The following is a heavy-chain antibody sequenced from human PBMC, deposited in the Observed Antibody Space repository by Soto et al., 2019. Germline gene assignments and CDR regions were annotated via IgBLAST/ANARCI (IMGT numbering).Heavy chain of an antibody. D-gene: IGHD2-2*01. CDR3: AGRGYCSSTSCRHYYYYYMDV. J-gene: IGHJ6*03. Sequence: QVQLVQSGAEVKKPGSSVKVSCKASGGTFSSYTISWVRQAPGQGLEWMGRIIPILGIANYAQKFQGRVTITADKSPSTAYMELGSLRSEDTAVYYCAGRGYCSSTSCRHYYYYYMDVWGKGTTVTVSS. V-gene: IGHV1-69*02. CDR1: GGTFSSYT. CDR2: IIPILGIA.